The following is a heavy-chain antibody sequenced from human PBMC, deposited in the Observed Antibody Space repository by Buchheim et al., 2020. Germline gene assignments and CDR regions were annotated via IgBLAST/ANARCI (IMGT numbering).Heavy chain of an antibody. CDR1: GFTFSTYG. CDR2: ISSSSTYT. V-gene: IGHV3-21*01. D-gene: IGHD6-13*01. J-gene: IGHJ4*02. CDR3: ARVRGAAAGYMMDY. Sequence: EVQLLESGGGLVQPGGSLRLSCAASGFTFSTYGMSWVRQAPGKGLEWVSTISSSSTYTYYPDSVKGRFTISRDNAKNSLYLQMNSLRAEDTAVYYCARVRGAAAGYMMDYWGQGTL.